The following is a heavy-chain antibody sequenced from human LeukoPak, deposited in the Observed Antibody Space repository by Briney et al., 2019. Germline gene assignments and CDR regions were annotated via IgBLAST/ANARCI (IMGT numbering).Heavy chain of an antibody. CDR3: ARLVWGSQWLVIDY. J-gene: IGHJ4*02. CDR2: IKQDGSEK. V-gene: IGHV3-7*03. Sequence: PGGSLRLSCAASGFTFSSYWMSWVRQAPGKGLEWVANIKQDGSEKYYVDSVKGRFTISRDNAKNSLYLQMNSLRAEDTAVYYCARLVWGSQWLVIDYWGQGTLVTVSS. D-gene: IGHD6-19*01. CDR1: GFTFSSYW.